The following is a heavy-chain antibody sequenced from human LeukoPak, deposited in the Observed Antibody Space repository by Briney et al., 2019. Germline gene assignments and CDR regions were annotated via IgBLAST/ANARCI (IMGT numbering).Heavy chain of an antibody. D-gene: IGHD6-13*01. CDR3: AREGSIAAAGSPGI. Sequence: AGGSLRLSCAASGFTFSDYAMSWVRQAPGKGLEWIGEIYHSGSTNYNPSLKSRVTISVDKSKNQFSLKLSSVTAADTAVYYCAREGSIAAAGSPGIWGQGTMVTVSS. J-gene: IGHJ3*02. CDR2: IYHSGST. CDR1: GFTFSDYAM. V-gene: IGHV4-4*02.